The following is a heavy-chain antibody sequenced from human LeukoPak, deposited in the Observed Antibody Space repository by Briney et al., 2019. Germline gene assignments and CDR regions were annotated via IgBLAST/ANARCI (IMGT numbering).Heavy chain of an antibody. D-gene: IGHD3-3*01. V-gene: IGHV4-61*01. J-gene: IGHJ4*02. Sequence: SETLSLTCTVSGGFTSSLMYSWSWIRQPPGKGLEWIGDIYYTGRTNYNPSLKSRVTILVDTSKNQFSLKLGSVTAADTAIYYCARAYYDFWSGYNIGGYYFDYWGQGTLVTVSS. CDR2: IYYTGRT. CDR3: ARAYYDFWSGYNIGGYYFDY. CDR1: GGFTSSLMYS.